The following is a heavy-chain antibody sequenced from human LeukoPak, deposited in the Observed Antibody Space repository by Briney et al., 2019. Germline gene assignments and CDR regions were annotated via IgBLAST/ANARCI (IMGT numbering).Heavy chain of an antibody. V-gene: IGHV3-23*01. Sequence: GGSLRLSCAASGFTFSTYAMSWVRQAPGKGLEWVSTISGSGGSTYYADSVKGRFTISRDNSMNTLYLHLHSLRAEDTAVYYCAKDGLWLGESQYYFDYWGQGTLVTVSS. D-gene: IGHD3-10*01. J-gene: IGHJ4*02. CDR1: GFTFSTYA. CDR2: ISGSGGST. CDR3: AKDGLWLGESQYYFDY.